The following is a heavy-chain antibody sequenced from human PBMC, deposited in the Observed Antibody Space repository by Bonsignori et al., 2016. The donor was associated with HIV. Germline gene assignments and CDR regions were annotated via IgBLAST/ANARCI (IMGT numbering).Heavy chain of an antibody. CDR2: IYSGGRSK. CDR3: AKVIAVAGDPFDS. Sequence: GGSLRLSCTASGFPFSLYAMTWVRQAPGKGLEWLSLIYSGGRSKYYAASVQGRFTISRDNSKNTLYLEMTSLTVEDTAEYFCAKVIAVAGDPFDSWGQGTQVTVSS. V-gene: IGHV3-23*03. J-gene: IGHJ4*02. D-gene: IGHD6-19*01. CDR1: GFPFSLYA.